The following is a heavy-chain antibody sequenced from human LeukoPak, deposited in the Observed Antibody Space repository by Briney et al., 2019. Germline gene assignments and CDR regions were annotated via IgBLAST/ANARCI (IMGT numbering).Heavy chain of an antibody. V-gene: IGHV5-51*01. J-gene: IGHJ6*03. CDR2: IYPGDSDS. CDR3: ARHRRTLGDYYYMDV. D-gene: IGHD3-16*01. Sequence: GESLKISFKGSGYSFTCYWIGWVRQMPGKGLEWMGIIYPGDSDSRYSPSFQGQVTISADKSISTAYLQWSSLKASDTAMYYCARHRRTLGDYYYMDVWGKGTTVTVSS. CDR1: GYSFTCYW.